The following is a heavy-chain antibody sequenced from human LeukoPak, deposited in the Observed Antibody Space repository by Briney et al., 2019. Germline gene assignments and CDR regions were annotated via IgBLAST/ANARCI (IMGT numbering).Heavy chain of an antibody. CDR2: TESDESIK. V-gene: IGHV3-30*02. J-gene: IGHJ4*01. D-gene: IGHD3-16*02. CDR3: TKGISAEDYRLIV. CDR1: GFTFSSYG. Sequence: TGGSLRLSCTAPGFTFSSYGIHGVRQAPGKGLDWVAFTESDESIKHYADSVKGRFTISRNNSSDTLYLQRNSLRPENPAMYSFTKGISAEDYRLIVWGQGALVTVSS.